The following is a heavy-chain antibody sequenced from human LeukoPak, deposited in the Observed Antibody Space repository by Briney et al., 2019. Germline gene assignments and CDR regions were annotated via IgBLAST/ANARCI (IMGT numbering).Heavy chain of an antibody. CDR2: ISSSSSYI. J-gene: IGHJ4*02. V-gene: IGHV3-21*01. CDR1: GFTFSTYN. Sequence: PGGSLRLSCAASGFTFSTYNMNWVRQAPGKGLEWVSSISSSSSYIYYADSVKGRFTISRDNAKNSLYLQMNSLRAEDMAVYYCARWVTFGGVIVNDFWGQGTLVTVSS. CDR3: ARWVTFGGVIVNDF. D-gene: IGHD3-16*02.